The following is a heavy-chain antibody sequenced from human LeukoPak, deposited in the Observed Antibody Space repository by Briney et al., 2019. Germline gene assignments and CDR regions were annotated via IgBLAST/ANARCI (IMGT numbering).Heavy chain of an antibody. V-gene: IGHV3-7*04. CDR2: IKQDGSEK. D-gene: IGHD1-26*01. J-gene: IGHJ3*02. Sequence: SWVRQAPGKGLEWVANIKQDGSEKYYVDSVKGRFTISRDNAKNSLYLQMNSLRAEDTAVYYCARDQTVVGDAFDIWGQGTMVTVSS. CDR3: ARDQTVVGDAFDI.